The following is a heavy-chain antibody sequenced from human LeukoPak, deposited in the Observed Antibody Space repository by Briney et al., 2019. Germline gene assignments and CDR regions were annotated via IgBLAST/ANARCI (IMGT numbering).Heavy chain of an antibody. V-gene: IGHV3-30*18. J-gene: IGHJ6*02. CDR3: AKDPTTPASYFDWLSSYYYGMDV. D-gene: IGHD3-9*01. Sequence: GGSLRLSCAASGFTFSSYGMHWVRRAPGKGLEWVAVISYDGSNKYYADTVKGRFTISRDNSKNTLYLQMNSLRAEDTAVYYCAKDPTTPASYFDWLSSYYYGMDVWGQGTTVTVSS. CDR1: GFTFSSYG. CDR2: ISYDGSNK.